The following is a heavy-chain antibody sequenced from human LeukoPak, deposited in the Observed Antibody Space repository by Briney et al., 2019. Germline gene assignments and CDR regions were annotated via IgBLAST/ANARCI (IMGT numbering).Heavy chain of an antibody. CDR1: GFTFSSYS. J-gene: IGHJ4*02. Sequence: GGSLRLSCAASGFTFSSYSMNWVRQAPGKGLEWVSYISSSSSTIYYADSVKGRFTISRDNAKNSLYLQMNSLRAEDTAVYYCARERTYFGSGSYPDSWGQGTLVTVSS. V-gene: IGHV3-48*04. D-gene: IGHD3-10*01. CDR3: ARERTYFGSGSYPDS. CDR2: ISSSSSTI.